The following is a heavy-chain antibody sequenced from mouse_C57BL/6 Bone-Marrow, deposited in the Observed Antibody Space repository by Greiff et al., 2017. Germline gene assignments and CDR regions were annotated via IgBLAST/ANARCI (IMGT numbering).Heavy chain of an antibody. D-gene: IGHD1-1*01. Sequence: VQLQQPGAELVRPGTSVKLSCKASGYTFTSYWMHWVKQRPGQGLEWIGVVDPSESYTNYNQKFMGKATLTVDTSSSTAYMQLSSLTSEDSAVYYCARPDGSSLWWYFDVWGTVTTVTVSS. CDR3: ARPDGSSLWWYFDV. CDR1: GYTFTSYW. V-gene: IGHV1-59*01. CDR2: VDPSESYT. J-gene: IGHJ1*03.